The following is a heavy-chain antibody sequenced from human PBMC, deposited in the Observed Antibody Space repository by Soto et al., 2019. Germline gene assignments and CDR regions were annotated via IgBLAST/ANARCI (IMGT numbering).Heavy chain of an antibody. V-gene: IGHV4-31*03. J-gene: IGHJ6*03. Sequence: SETLSLTCTVSGGSISSGGYYWSWIRQHPGKGLEWIGYIYYSGSTYYNPSLKSRVTISVDTSKNQFSLKLSSVTAADTAVYYCARAYNSGLLPYYYYYYYMDVWGKGTTVTVSS. D-gene: IGHD2-15*01. CDR3: ARAYNSGLLPYYYYYYYMDV. CDR1: GGSISSGGYY. CDR2: IYYSGST.